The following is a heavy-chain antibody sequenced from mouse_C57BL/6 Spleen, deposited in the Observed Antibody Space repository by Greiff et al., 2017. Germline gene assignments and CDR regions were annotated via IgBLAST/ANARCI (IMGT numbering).Heavy chain of an antibody. J-gene: IGHJ3*01. CDR1: GYSFTSYY. V-gene: IGHV1-66*01. CDR2: IYPGSGNT. CDR3: ARSGDSSGYFAY. D-gene: IGHD3-2*02. Sequence: QVQLKQSGPELVKPGASVKISCKASGYSFTSYYIHWVKQRPGQGLEWIGWIYPGSGNTKYNEKFKGKATLTADTSSSTAYMQLSSLTSEDSAVYYCARSGDSSGYFAYWGQGTLVTVSA.